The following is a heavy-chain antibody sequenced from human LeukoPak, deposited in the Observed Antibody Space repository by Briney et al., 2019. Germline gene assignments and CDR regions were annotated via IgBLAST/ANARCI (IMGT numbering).Heavy chain of an antibody. D-gene: IGHD6-6*01. CDR1: GGSISSSSYY. Sequence: SETLSLTCTVSGGSISSSSYYWGWIRQPPGKGLEWIGSIYYSGSTYHNSSLKSRVTISIDTSKNQFSLKLSSVTAADTAVYYCARDRSSYAKGHYDYWGQGTLVTVSS. CDR3: ARDRSSYAKGHYDY. CDR2: IYYSGST. J-gene: IGHJ4*01. V-gene: IGHV4-39*07.